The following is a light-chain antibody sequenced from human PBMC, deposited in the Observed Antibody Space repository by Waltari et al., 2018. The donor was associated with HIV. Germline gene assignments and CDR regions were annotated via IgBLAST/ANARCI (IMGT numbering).Light chain of an antibody. V-gene: IGKV3D-15*01. J-gene: IGKJ1*01. CDR1: QSITDH. CDR3: QQYITWPRT. Sequence: EIVMTQSPGTLSVSLGERPTLPCRASQSITDHLAWYQQRPGQPPRLLIYAASSRASGIPARFSGSGSGTEFTLTISTLQSEDFAVYYCQQYITWPRTFGQGTKVDIK. CDR2: AAS.